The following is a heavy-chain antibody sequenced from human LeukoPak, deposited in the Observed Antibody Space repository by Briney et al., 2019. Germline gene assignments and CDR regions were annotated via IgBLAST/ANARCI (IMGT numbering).Heavy chain of an antibody. J-gene: IGHJ4*02. V-gene: IGHV3-30*02. Sequence: GGSLRLSCAASGFTFSSYGMHWVRQAPGKGREWVAFIRYDGSNKYYADSVKGRFTISRDNSKNTLYLQMNSLRAEDTAVYYCAKERDTGMVTIDYWGQGTLVTVSS. D-gene: IGHD5-18*01. CDR3: AKERDTGMVTIDY. CDR1: GFTFSSYG. CDR2: IRYDGSNK.